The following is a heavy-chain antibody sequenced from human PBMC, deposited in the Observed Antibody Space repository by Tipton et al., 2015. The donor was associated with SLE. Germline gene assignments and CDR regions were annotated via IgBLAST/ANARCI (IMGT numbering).Heavy chain of an antibody. Sequence: TLPLTCAVSGGSFRSDNWWSWVRQPPGKGLEWIGEIDHSGTTNFNPSLQSRVTMSVDKSKNQFSLRLSSVTAADTAVYYCARDTKTGRGWYFDLWDRGTLVTVSS. D-gene: IGHD7-27*01. J-gene: IGHJ2*01. CDR3: ARDTKTGRGWYFDL. CDR2: IDHSGTT. V-gene: IGHV4-4*02. CDR1: GGSFRSDNW.